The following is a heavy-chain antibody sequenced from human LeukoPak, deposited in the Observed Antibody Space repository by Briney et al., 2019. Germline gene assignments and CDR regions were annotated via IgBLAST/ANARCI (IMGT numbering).Heavy chain of an antibody. V-gene: IGHV1-18*01. CDR1: GYTFTSYG. CDR2: ISAYNGNT. CDR3: ARDLVYDILTGYYYYYYYGMDV. D-gene: IGHD3-9*01. J-gene: IGHJ6*02. Sequence: ASVKVSCKASGYTFTSYGISWVRQAPGQGLEWMGWISAYNGNTNYAQKLQGRVTMTTDTSTSTAYMELRSLRSDDTAVYYCARDLVYDILTGYYYYYYYGMDVWGQGTTVTVSS.